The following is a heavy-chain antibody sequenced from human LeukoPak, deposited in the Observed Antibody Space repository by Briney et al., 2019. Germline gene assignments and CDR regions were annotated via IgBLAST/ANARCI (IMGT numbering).Heavy chain of an antibody. Sequence: GGSLRLSCAASGFTFSSYGMHWVRQAPGKGLEWVAVISYDGSNKYYADSVKGRFTISRDNSKNTLYLQMNSLRAEDTAVYYCAKDLAARPGYWGQGTLVTVSS. CDR1: GFTFSSYG. CDR3: AKDLAARPGY. CDR2: ISYDGSNK. V-gene: IGHV3-30*18. D-gene: IGHD6-6*01. J-gene: IGHJ4*02.